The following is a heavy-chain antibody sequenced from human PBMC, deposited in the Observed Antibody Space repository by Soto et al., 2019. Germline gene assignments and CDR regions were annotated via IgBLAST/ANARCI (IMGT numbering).Heavy chain of an antibody. CDR3: ARLTYDLERQNWFDP. D-gene: IGHD3-3*01. J-gene: IGHJ5*02. Sequence: GESLKISCRDSGYDFTTYWIGWVRQMPGRGLEWVAIIHPSDSDTRYSPSLQGQVTISADTSISTIYLQWSSLKASDTAMYYCARLTYDLERQNWFDPWGQGTLVTVSS. CDR2: IHPSDSDT. V-gene: IGHV5-51*01. CDR1: GYDFTTYW.